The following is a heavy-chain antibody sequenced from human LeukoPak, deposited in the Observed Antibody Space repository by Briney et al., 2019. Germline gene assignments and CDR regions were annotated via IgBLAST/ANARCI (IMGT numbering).Heavy chain of an antibody. V-gene: IGHV3-20*01. CDR3: VRCSCSSTSCYSAFDI. D-gene: IGHD2-2*02. Sequence: SGGSLRLSCEASGFTFDVYSMSWVRQAAGKGLEWVSAITNSNGGSTGYGDSVRGRFTISRDNAKNSLYLQMNSLRAEDTALYHCVRCSCSSTSCYSAFDIWGQGAMVTVSS. CDR1: GFTFDVYS. J-gene: IGHJ3*02. CDR2: ITNSNGGST.